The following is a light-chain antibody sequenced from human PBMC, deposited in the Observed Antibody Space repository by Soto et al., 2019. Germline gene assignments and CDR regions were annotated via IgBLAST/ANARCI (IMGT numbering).Light chain of an antibody. J-gene: IGKJ1*01. CDR3: QQRSNWPPWT. Sequence: EIVMTQSPATLSVSPGERATLSCRASQSVSSKLAWYQQKPGKAPRLLIFDASNRATGIPARFSGSGSGTDFTLTISSLEPEDVAVYYCQQRSNWPPWTFGQGTKVDIK. CDR1: QSVSSK. V-gene: IGKV3-11*01. CDR2: DAS.